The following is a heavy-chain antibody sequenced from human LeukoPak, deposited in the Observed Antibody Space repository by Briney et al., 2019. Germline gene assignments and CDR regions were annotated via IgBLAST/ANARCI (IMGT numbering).Heavy chain of an antibody. V-gene: IGHV3-74*03. CDR2: INSDGSSI. D-gene: IGHD1-26*01. J-gene: IGHJ4*02. CDR3: AKNWGSGSDYLTH. CDR1: GFTFSSYW. Sequence: GGSLRLSCAASGFTFSSYWMHWVHQAPGKGLVWVSRINSDGSSITYADSVKGRFTISRDNAKNTLYLQMNSLRVEDTAVYYCAKNWGSGSDYLTHWGQGTLVTVSS.